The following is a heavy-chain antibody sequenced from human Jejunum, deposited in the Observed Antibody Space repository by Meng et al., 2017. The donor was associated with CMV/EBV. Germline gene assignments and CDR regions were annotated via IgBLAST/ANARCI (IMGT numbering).Heavy chain of an antibody. CDR2: INYSGNM. CDR1: SMSSSSYY. J-gene: IGHJ4*02. Sequence: SMSSSSYYWGWVRQSPGRGLEWIGTINYSGNMYYSPSLWGRATLALDTSRDQFSLTLSSVTAADTAVYHCARGCYTTSCSRGSFDYWGQGMLVTVSS. D-gene: IGHD2-2*01. V-gene: IGHV4-39*07. CDR3: ARGCYTTSCSRGSFDY.